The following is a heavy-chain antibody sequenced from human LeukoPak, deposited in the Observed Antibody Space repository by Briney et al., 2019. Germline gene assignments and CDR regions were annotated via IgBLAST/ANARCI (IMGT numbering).Heavy chain of an antibody. V-gene: IGHV3-30*18. CDR2: ISYDGSNK. D-gene: IGHD6-13*01. CDR1: GFTFSSYG. Sequence: PGGSLRLSCAASGFTFSSYGIHWVRQAPGKGLEWVAVISYDGSNKYYADSVKGRFTISRDNSKNTLYLQMNSLRAEDTAVYYCAKDHIAAAGIFDYWGQGTLVTVSS. CDR3: AKDHIAAAGIFDY. J-gene: IGHJ4*02.